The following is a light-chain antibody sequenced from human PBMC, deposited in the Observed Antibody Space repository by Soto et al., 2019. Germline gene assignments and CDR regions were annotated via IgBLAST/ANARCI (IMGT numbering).Light chain of an antibody. J-gene: IGKJ4*01. V-gene: IGKV1-5*01. CDR2: GAS. CDR1: QSISTW. Sequence: DIPMTQSPSTLSASVGDRVTITCRASQSISTWLAWYQQKPGKAPKFLIYGASSLESGVPSRFSGSGSGTEFTLTISSLQPDDFATYYCQQYNSHPLTFGGGTKVEIK. CDR3: QQYNSHPLT.